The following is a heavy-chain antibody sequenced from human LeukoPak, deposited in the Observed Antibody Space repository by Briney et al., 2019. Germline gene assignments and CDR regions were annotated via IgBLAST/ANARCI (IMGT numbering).Heavy chain of an antibody. D-gene: IGHD2-15*01. CDR3: ARAVVVVAATHFDY. CDR1: GGSISSYY. J-gene: IGHJ4*02. Sequence: PSETLSLTYTVSGGSISSYYWSWIRQPPGKGLEWIGYIYYSGSTNYNPSLKSRVTISVDTPKNQFSLKLSSVTAADTAVYYCARAVVVVAATHFDYWGQGTLVTVSS. V-gene: IGHV4-59*01. CDR2: IYYSGST.